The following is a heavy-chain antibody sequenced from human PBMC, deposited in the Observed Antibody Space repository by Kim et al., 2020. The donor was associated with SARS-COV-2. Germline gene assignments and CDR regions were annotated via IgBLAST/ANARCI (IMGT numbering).Heavy chain of an antibody. Sequence: NYNPPLTSRVTRSVDTPKNQFSLRMGSVTAADTAVYYCAGLGSDGETFFDYWGQGLLVTVSS. D-gene: IGHD4-17*01. CDR3: AGLGSDGETFFDY. V-gene: IGHV4-34*01. J-gene: IGHJ4*02.